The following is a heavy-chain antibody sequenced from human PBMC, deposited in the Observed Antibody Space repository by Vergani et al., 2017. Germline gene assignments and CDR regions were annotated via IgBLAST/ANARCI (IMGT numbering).Heavy chain of an antibody. J-gene: IGHJ6*02. CDR1: GFTFSSYA. CDR3: AKDFGAAAVDYYYYGMDV. V-gene: IGHV3-23*01. Sequence: EVQLLESGGGLVQPGGSLRLSCAASGFTFSSYAMSWVRQAPGKGLEWVSAISGSGGSTYYADSVKGRFTISRDNSKNTLYLQMNSLRAEDTAVYYCAKDFGAAAVDYYYYGMDVWGQGTTVTVSS. CDR2: ISGSGGST. D-gene: IGHD6-13*01.